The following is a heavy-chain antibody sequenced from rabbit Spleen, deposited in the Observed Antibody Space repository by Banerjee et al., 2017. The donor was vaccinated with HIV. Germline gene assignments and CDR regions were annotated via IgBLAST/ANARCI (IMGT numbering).Heavy chain of an antibody. J-gene: IGHJ3*01. CDR3: ARDGAGGSYFAL. CDR1: GFSFSSRYY. D-gene: IGHD8-1*01. CDR2: IYGGDSGST. Sequence: QSLEESGGDLVKPGASLTLTCTASGFSFSSRYYMCWVRRAPGKGLECIACIYGGDSGSTWYASWAKRRFTISKTSSTTVTLKITSLTAADTATYFCARDGAGGSYFALWGQGTLVTVS. V-gene: IGHV1S40*01.